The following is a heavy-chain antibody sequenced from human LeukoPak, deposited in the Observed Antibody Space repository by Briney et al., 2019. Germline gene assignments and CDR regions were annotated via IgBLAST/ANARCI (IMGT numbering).Heavy chain of an antibody. D-gene: IGHD4/OR15-4a*01. Sequence: GGPLRLSCAASGFTLSSYWMPWVRQAPGKGLEWVANINKDGSEKYYVDSVKGRFTISRDNAKNSLYLQMNSLRAEDTAVYYCASFCANCYYGMDVWGQGTTVTVSS. CDR1: GFTLSSYW. J-gene: IGHJ6*02. CDR3: ASFCANCYYGMDV. CDR2: INKDGSEK. V-gene: IGHV3-7*02.